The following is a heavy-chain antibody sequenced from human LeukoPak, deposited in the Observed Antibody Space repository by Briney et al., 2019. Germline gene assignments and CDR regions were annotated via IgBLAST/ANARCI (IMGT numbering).Heavy chain of an antibody. CDR3: TTCSSGWYCYYYYGMDV. CDR2: IKSKTDGGTT. Sequence: GGSLRLSCAASGFTFSSAWMSWVRQAPGKGLEWVGRIKSKTDGGTTDYAAPVKGRFTISRDDSKNTLYLQMNSLKTEDTAVYYCTTCSSGWYCYYYYGMDVWGQGTTVTVSS. J-gene: IGHJ6*02. V-gene: IGHV3-15*01. CDR1: GFTFSSAW. D-gene: IGHD6-19*01.